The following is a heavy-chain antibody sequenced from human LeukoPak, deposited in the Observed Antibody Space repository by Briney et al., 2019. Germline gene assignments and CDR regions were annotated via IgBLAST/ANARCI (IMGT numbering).Heavy chain of an antibody. CDR1: GYTFTSYA. J-gene: IGHJ6*03. D-gene: IGHD3-3*01. Sequence: ASVKVSCKASGYTFTSYAMNWVRQAPGQGLEWMGWINTNTGNPTYAQGFTGRFVFSLDTSVSTAYLQISSLKAEDTAVYYCARLYDFWSGYSVLYYYYMDVWGKGTTVTVSS. CDR2: INTNTGNP. V-gene: IGHV7-4-1*02. CDR3: ARLYDFWSGYSVLYYYYMDV.